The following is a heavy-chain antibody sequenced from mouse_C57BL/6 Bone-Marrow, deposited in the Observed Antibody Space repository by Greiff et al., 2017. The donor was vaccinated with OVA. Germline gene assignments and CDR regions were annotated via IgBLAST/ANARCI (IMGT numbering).Heavy chain of an antibody. Sequence: EVQLQESGGGLVKPGGSLKLSCAASGFTFSDYGMHWVRQAPEKGLEWVAYISSGSSTTYYADTVKGRFTMSRDNAKNTLFLQMTSLRSEDTAMYYCARPHYYGSSWFAYWGQGTLVTVSA. V-gene: IGHV5-17*01. D-gene: IGHD1-1*01. CDR1: GFTFSDYG. J-gene: IGHJ3*01. CDR3: ARPHYYGSSWFAY. CDR2: ISSGSSTT.